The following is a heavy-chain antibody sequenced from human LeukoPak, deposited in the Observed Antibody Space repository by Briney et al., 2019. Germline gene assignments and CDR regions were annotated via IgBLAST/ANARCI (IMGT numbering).Heavy chain of an antibody. V-gene: IGHV4-59*01. CDR1: GGSFSYYY. Sequence: SETLSLTCAVYGGSFSYYYWSWIRQAPVKGLEWIGYIYYSGSTNYNPSLKSRVTISVDTSKNQFSLKLSSVTAADTAVYYCARGAVAGTPGNDYWGQGTLVTVSS. CDR3: ARGAVAGTPGNDY. J-gene: IGHJ4*02. D-gene: IGHD6-19*01. CDR2: IYYSGST.